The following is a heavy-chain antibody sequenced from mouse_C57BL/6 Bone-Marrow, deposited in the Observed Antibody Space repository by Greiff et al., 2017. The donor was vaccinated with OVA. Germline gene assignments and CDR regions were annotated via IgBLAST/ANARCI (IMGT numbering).Heavy chain of an antibody. J-gene: IGHJ1*03. V-gene: IGHV1-52*01. CDR3: ARSPYYYGSSYWYFDV. Sequence: QVQLQQPGAELVRPGSSVKLSCKASGYTFTSYWMHWVKQRPIQGLEWIGNIDPSDSATHYNQKFKDKATLTVDKSSSTAYMQLSSLTSEDSAVYYCARSPYYYGSSYWYFDVWGTGTTVTVSS. CDR1: GYTFTSYW. D-gene: IGHD1-1*01. CDR2: IDPSDSAT.